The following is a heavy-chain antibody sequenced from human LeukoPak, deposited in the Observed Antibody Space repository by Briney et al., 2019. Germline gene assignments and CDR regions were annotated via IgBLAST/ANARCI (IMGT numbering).Heavy chain of an antibody. CDR3: ARQTVRAYDY. CDR2: IYTSGST. J-gene: IGHJ4*02. D-gene: IGHD3-10*01. V-gene: IGHV4-4*08. Sequence: SETLSLTCTVSGGSISSYYWSWIRQPPGKGLEWIGYIYTSGSTNYNPSLKSRVTISVDTSKNQFSLRLSSVTAADTAVYYCARQTVRAYDYWGQGTLVTVSS. CDR1: GGSISSYY.